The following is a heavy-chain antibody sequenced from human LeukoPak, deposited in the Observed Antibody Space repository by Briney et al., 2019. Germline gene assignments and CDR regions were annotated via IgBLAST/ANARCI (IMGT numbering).Heavy chain of an antibody. Sequence: VASVKVSCKASGYTFTSYGISWVRQAPGQGLEWMGWISAYNGNTNYAQKLQGRVTITADKSTSTAYMELSSLRSEDTAVYYCARENSGYDSLAYWGQGTLVTVSS. V-gene: IGHV1-18*01. CDR1: GYTFTSYG. CDR2: ISAYNGNT. J-gene: IGHJ4*02. D-gene: IGHD5-12*01. CDR3: ARENSGYDSLAY.